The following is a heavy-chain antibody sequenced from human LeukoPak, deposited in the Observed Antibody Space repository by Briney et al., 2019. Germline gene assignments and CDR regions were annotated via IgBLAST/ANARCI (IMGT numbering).Heavy chain of an antibody. Sequence: ASVKVSCKASGYTFTGYYMHWVRQAPGQGLEWMGWINPNSGGTNYAQKFQGRVTMTRDTSISTAYMELSRLRSDDTAVCYCARDRVTMVRGVTNWFDPWGQGTLVTVSS. V-gene: IGHV1-2*02. J-gene: IGHJ5*02. CDR2: INPNSGGT. CDR1: GYTFTGYY. D-gene: IGHD3-10*01. CDR3: ARDRVTMVRGVTNWFDP.